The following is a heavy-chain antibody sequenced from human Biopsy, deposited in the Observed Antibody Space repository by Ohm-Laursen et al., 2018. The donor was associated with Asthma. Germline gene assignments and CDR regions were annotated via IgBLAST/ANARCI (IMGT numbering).Heavy chain of an antibody. J-gene: IGHJ3*02. D-gene: IGHD3-22*01. V-gene: IGHV3-30*03. Sequence: SLRLSCTAAGFVFSQCGMHWARQGPGKGLEWVAFVSSDGHDKFYEDSVKGRFTISRDNSRNRLYLQINRLTVEDSALYFCARQSGQDFPDTSAFDIWGQGTKVAVSS. CDR2: VSSDGHDK. CDR3: ARQSGQDFPDTSAFDI. CDR1: GFVFSQCG.